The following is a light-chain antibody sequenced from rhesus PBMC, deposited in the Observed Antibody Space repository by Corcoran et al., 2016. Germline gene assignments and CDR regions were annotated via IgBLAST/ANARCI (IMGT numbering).Light chain of an antibody. J-gene: IGKJ4*01. CDR2: EVS. Sequence: DIVMTQTPLSLPVTPGEPASISCRSSQSLLDSEDGNTYLDWDLQKPGQSPQLLFYEVSNRASGVPDRFRGSGSDTDCTMKISRVEGGDVEVYYCMQALEFPLTFGGGTKVEIK. CDR3: MQALEFPLT. CDR1: QSLLDSEDGNTY. V-gene: IGKV2-104*02.